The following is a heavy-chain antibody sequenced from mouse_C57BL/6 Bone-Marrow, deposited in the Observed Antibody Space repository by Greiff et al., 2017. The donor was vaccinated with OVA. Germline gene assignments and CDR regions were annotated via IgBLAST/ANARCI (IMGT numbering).Heavy chain of an antibody. D-gene: IGHD1-1*01. CDR2: IWRGGST. V-gene: IGHV2-5*01. Sequence: QVQLQQSGPGLVQPSQSLSITCTVSGFSLTSYGVHWVRQSPGKGLEWLGVIWRGGSTDYNAAFMSRLSITKDNSKSQVFFKMNSLQADDTAIYYCAKNWMGFPYFYYAMDYWGQGTSVTVSS. CDR3: AKNWMGFPYFYYAMDY. J-gene: IGHJ4*01. CDR1: GFSLTSYG.